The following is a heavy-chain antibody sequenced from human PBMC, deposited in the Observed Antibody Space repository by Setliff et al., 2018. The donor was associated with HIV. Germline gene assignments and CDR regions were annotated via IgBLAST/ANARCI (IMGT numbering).Heavy chain of an antibody. CDR1: DSGTYY. CDR2: VSSRGDT. V-gene: IGHV4-4*07. J-gene: IGHJ4*02. CDR3: ARAAAGNTGPFDL. Sequence: KPSETLSLPCTVSDSGTYYWSWIRQPAGKGLEWIGRVSSRGDTNYNPSLKSLVTMSVDTSKNQFSLKLTSVTASDTAVYYCARAAAGNTGPFDLWGQGAQVTVSS. D-gene: IGHD4-17*01.